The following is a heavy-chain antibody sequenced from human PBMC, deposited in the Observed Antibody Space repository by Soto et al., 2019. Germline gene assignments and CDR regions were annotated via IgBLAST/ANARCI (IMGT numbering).Heavy chain of an antibody. CDR2: INHSGST. J-gene: IGHJ6*02. Sequence: SETLSLTCAVYGGSFSGYYWSWIRQPPGKGLEWIGEINHSGSTNYNPSLKSRVTISVDTSKNQFSLKLSSVTAADTAVYYCARVRYNWNYGRYYYYYGMDVWGQGTTVTVSS. CDR3: ARVRYNWNYGRYYYYYGMDV. CDR1: GGSFSGYY. V-gene: IGHV4-34*01. D-gene: IGHD1-7*01.